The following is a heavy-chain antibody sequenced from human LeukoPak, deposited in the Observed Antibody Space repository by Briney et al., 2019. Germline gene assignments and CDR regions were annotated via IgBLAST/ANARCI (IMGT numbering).Heavy chain of an antibody. CDR1: GGSISSSNW. CDR3: ARMRQLVRYYYYYYMDV. V-gene: IGHV4-4*02. Sequence: SGTLSLTCAVSGGSISSSNWWSWVRQPPGKGLEWIGEIYHSGSTNYNPSLKSRVTISVDKSKNQFSLKLSSVTAADTAVYYCARMRQLVRYYYYYYMDVWGKGTTVTVSS. J-gene: IGHJ6*03. D-gene: IGHD6-6*01. CDR2: IYHSGST.